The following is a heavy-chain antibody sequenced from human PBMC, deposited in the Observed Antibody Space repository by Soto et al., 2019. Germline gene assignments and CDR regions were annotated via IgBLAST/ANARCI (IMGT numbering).Heavy chain of an antibody. D-gene: IGHD3-10*01. V-gene: IGHV5-51*01. Sequence: GESLKISCKGSGYSFTSYWIGWVRQMPGKGLEWVGIMYPGDSDTRYSPSFQGQVTISADKSISIAYLQWSSLKASDTAVYYCARSSYYYGSGSYYNGYFDYWGQGTLVTVSS. CDR3: ARSSYYYGSGSYYNGYFDY. J-gene: IGHJ4*02. CDR1: GYSFTSYW. CDR2: MYPGDSDT.